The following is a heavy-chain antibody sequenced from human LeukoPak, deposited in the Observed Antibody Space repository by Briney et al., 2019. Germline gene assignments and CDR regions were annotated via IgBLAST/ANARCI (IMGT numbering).Heavy chain of an antibody. V-gene: IGHV3-30*04. D-gene: IGHD1-1*01. CDR3: ARQYAHYNYDAFDI. J-gene: IGHJ3*02. CDR2: ISYDGSNK. CDR1: GFTFSSYA. Sequence: RTGGSLRLSCAASGFTFSSYAMHWVRQAPGKGLEWVAVISYDGSNKYYADSVKGRFTISRDNSKNTLYLQMNSLRAEDTAVYYCARQYAHYNYDAFDIWGQGKMVTVS.